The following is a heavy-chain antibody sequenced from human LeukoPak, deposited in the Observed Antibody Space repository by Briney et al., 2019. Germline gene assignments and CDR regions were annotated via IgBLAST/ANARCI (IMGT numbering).Heavy chain of an antibody. V-gene: IGHV3-23*01. CDR1: GVTFSSHA. CDR2: LGGRSRST. CDR3: VRGPRHDDLLSGYFFDY. J-gene: IGHJ4*02. D-gene: IGHD3-3*01. Sequence: PGGSLRLSCVASGVTFSSHAMSWVRQAPGKGLEWVSTLGGRSRSTYYADSVKGRFTISRDNSKNTLYLHMSSLRAEDTAIYYCVRGPRHDDLLSGYFFDYWGQGTLVTLSS.